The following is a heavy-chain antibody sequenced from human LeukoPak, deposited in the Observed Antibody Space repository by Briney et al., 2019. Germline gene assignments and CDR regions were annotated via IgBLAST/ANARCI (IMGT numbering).Heavy chain of an antibody. CDR2: IKQDGSEK. CDR3: AKGSLAAKGYFDY. Sequence: GGSLRLSCAGSGFTFSSYWMNWVRQAPGKGLEWVASIKQDGSEKYYVASVKGRFTVSRDNTNNSVHLQMNSLRDEDTAVYYCAKGSLAAKGYFDYWGQGTLVTVSS. D-gene: IGHD6-6*01. CDR1: GFTFSSYW. J-gene: IGHJ4*02. V-gene: IGHV3-7*01.